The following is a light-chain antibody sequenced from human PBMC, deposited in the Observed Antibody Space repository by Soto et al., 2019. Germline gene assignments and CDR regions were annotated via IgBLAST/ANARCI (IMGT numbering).Light chain of an antibody. J-gene: IGKJ1*01. CDR1: QGIRKD. CDR2: AAY. V-gene: IGKV1-6*01. CDR3: LQDYNYPRT. Sequence: LPVAPSPSSLSASVGGRGTLPCRASQGIRKDLGWYQVKPGRAHKLLIYAAYTLQSGVQSRFSGSASGTDFTLTIRSLQPEDFATYYCLQDYNYPRTFGQGTKVDIK.